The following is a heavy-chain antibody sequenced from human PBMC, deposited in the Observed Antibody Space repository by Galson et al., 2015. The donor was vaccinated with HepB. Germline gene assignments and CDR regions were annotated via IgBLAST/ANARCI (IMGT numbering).Heavy chain of an antibody. CDR1: GYTFTGYY. V-gene: IGHV1-2*06. CDR3: ARVRRAAAGSWFDP. J-gene: IGHJ5*02. Sequence: SVKVSCKASGYTFTGYYMHWVRQAPGQGLEWMGRINPNSGGTNYAQKVQGRVTLTRDTSISTAYMELSRLRSDDTAVYYCARVRRAAAGSWFDPWGQGTLVTVSS. CDR2: INPNSGGT. D-gene: IGHD6-13*01.